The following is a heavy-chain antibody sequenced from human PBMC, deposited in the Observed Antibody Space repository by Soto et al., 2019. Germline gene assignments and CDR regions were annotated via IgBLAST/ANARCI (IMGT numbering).Heavy chain of an antibody. CDR1: GYTFTSYY. CDR2: INPSGGST. D-gene: IGHD2-2*01. CDR3: ARGISTTRYYYYYGMDV. J-gene: IGHJ6*02. V-gene: IGHV1-46*01. Sequence: ASVKVSCKASGYTFTSYYMHWVRQAPGQGLEWMGIINPSGGSTSYAQKFQDRVTMTRDTSTSTVYMELSSLRSEDTAVYYCARGISTTRYYYYYGMDVWGQGTTVTVSS.